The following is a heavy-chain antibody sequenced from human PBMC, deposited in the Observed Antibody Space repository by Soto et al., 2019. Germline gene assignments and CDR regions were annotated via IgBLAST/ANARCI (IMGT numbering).Heavy chain of an antibody. CDR3: AADPLYYYGMDV. CDR2: IVVGSGNT. J-gene: IGHJ6*02. Sequence: SVKVSCKASGFTITSSAVQWVRQARGQRLEWIGWIVVGSGNTNYAQKFQERVTITRDMSTSTAYMELSSLRSEDTAVYYCAADPLYYYGMDVWGQGTTVTVSS. CDR1: GFTITSSA. V-gene: IGHV1-58*01.